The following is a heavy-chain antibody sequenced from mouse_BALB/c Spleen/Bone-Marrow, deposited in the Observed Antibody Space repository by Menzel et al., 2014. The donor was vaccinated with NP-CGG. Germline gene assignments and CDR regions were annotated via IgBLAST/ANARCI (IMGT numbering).Heavy chain of an antibody. CDR1: GFNIKDYY. CDR3: AGGNYSFAY. Sequence: VQLKDSGAELVRPGALVKLSCKASGFNIKDYYMHWVKQRPEQGLEWIGWIDPENGNTIYDPKFQGKASITADTSSNTAYLQLSSLTSEDTAVYYCAGGNYSFAYWGQGTLVTVSA. J-gene: IGHJ3*01. D-gene: IGHD2-1*01. V-gene: IGHV14-1*02. CDR2: IDPENGNT.